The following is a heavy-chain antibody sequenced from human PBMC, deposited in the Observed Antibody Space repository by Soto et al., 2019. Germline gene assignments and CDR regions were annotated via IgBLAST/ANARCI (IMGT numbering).Heavy chain of an antibody. V-gene: IGHV3-30*18. CDR3: AKPRSRLEWPPFDP. D-gene: IGHD3-3*01. J-gene: IGHJ5*02. CDR1: GFTFSSYG. Sequence: QVKLVESGGTVVQPGRSLRLSCAASGFTFSSYGMHWVRQAPGKGLEWVAVIKSDGTNKYYTDSVKGRFTISRDNSKKMLYLQMNNLRPEDTAVYYCAKPRSRLEWPPFDPWGRGTLVTVSP. CDR2: IKSDGTNK.